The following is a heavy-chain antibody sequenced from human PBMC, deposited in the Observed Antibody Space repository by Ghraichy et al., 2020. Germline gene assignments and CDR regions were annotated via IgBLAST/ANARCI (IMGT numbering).Heavy chain of an antibody. D-gene: IGHD5-24*01. CDR1: GYTFTGYY. J-gene: IGHJ6*02. V-gene: IGHV1-2*02. CDR2: INPNSGGT. CDR3: ARDGLMATTGLYYYYGMDV. Sequence: ASVKVSCKASGYTFTGYYMHWVRQAPGQGLEWMGWINPNSGGTNYAQKFQGRVTMTRDTSISTAYMELSRLRSDDTAVYYCARDGLMATTGLYYYYGMDVWGQGTTVTVSS.